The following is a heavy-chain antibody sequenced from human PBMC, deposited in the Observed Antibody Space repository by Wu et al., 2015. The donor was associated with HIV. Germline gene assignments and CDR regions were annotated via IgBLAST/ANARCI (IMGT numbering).Heavy chain of an antibody. J-gene: IGHJ6*03. V-gene: IGHV1-69*12. CDR1: GGTFSSYA. CDR3: ARGPINNWGSGSRYYYYYMDV. Sequence: QVQLVQSGAEVKKPGSSVKVSCKASGGTFSSYAISWVRQAPGQGLEWMGGIIPIFGTANYAQKFQGRVTITADESTSTAYMELSSLRSEDTAVYYCARGPINNWGSGSRYYYYYMDVWGKGTTVTVSS. D-gene: IGHD7-27*01. CDR2: IIPIFGTA.